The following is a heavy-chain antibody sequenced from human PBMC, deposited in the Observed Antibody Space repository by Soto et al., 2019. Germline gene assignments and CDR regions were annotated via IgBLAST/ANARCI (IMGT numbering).Heavy chain of an antibody. CDR2: INSDGSST. CDR1: GFIFSNCW. V-gene: IGHV3-74*01. CDR3: VRAIGHYGMDV. Sequence: PGGSLRLSCVASGFIFSNCWMHWVRQAPGMGLVWVSHINSDGSSTTCADSVKGRFTISRDNAKNTLYLQMNSLRAEDTAVYYCVRAIGHYGMDVWGRGTTVTVSS. J-gene: IGHJ6*02. D-gene: IGHD3-22*01.